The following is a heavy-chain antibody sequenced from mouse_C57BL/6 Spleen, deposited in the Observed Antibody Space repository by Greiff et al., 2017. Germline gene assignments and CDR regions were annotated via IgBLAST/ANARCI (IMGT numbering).Heavy chain of an antibody. CDR2: INPYNGGT. CDR1: GYTFTDYY. CDR3: ARYDDYDDDYAMDY. V-gene: IGHV1-19*01. Sequence: VQLQQSGPVLVKPGASVKMSCKASGYTFTDYYMNWVKQSHGKSLEWIGVINPYNGGTSYNQKFKGKATLTVDKSSSTAYMELNSLTSEDSAVYYCARYDDYDDDYAMDYWGQGTSVTVSS. J-gene: IGHJ4*01. D-gene: IGHD2-4*01.